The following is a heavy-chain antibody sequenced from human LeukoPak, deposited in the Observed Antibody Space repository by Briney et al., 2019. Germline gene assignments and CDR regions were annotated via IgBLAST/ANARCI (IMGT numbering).Heavy chain of an antibody. D-gene: IGHD3-22*01. V-gene: IGHV1-18*01. CDR2: ISAYSGRT. Sequence: ASVKVSCKASGYTFSNYGISWVRQAPGQGLEWMGWISAYSGRTNYAQKLQGRVTMTTDTSTNTAYMELRTLRSDDTAVYYCARRQNYYDSSGYHYPWGQGTLVTVSS. CDR1: GYTFSNYG. CDR3: ARRQNYYDSSGYHYP. J-gene: IGHJ5*02.